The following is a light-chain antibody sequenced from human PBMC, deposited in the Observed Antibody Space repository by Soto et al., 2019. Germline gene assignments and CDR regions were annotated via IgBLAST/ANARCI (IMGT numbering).Light chain of an antibody. CDR3: AAWDDSLNAYV. CDR1: SSSIGSYT. CDR2: NNN. J-gene: IGLJ1*01. Sequence: QSVLTQPPSASGTPGQRVAISCSGSSSSIGSYTVNWYQQLPGTAPKLLIYNNNQRPSGVPDRFSGSKSGTSGSLAISGLQSEDEANYYGAAWDDSLNAYVFGGGTKLTVL. V-gene: IGLV1-44*01.